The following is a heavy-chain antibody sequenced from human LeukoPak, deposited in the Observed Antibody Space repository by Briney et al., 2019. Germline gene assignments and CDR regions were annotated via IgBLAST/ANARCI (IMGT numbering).Heavy chain of an antibody. V-gene: IGHV3-11*01. J-gene: IGHJ6*02. CDR1: GFTFSDYY. CDR2: ISSSGSTI. Sequence: GGSLRLSCAASGFTFSDYYMSWIRQAPGKGLERVSSISSSGSTIYYADSVKGRFTISRDNAKNSLYLQMNSLRAEDTAVYYCARRYDFWSGWVHYYYYYGMDVWGQGTTVTVSS. CDR3: ARRYDFWSGWVHYYYYYGMDV. D-gene: IGHD3-3*01.